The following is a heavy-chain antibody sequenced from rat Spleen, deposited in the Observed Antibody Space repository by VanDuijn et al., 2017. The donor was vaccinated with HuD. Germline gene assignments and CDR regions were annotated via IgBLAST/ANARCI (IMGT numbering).Heavy chain of an antibody. CDR3: TRETSYYFDY. CDR1: EFTFSDYY. J-gene: IGHJ2*01. V-gene: IGHV5-20*01. Sequence: EVQLVESGGGLVQPGRSLNLSCAASEFTFSDYYMAWVRQAPKKGLEWVAIISHSDGRTYYPDSVKGRFTISRDNTKSSLYLQMNSLKSEDTATYYCTRETSYYFDYWGQGVMVTVSS. CDR2: ISHSDGRT.